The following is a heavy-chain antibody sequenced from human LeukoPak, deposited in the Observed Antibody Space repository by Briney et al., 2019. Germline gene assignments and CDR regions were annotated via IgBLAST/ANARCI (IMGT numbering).Heavy chain of an antibody. D-gene: IGHD3-10*01. Sequence: WVRQPPGKGLEWIGSIYYSGSTYYNPSLKSRVTISVDTSKNQFSLKLNSVTAADTAVYYRAREDYYGSGSNNWFDPWGQGTLVTVSS. J-gene: IGHJ5*02. V-gene: IGHV4-39*07. CDR2: IYYSGST. CDR3: AREDYYGSGSNNWFDP.